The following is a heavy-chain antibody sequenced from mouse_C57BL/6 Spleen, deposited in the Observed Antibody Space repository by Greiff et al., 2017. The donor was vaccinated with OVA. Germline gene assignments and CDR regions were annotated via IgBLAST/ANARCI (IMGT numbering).Heavy chain of an antibody. CDR1: GYTFTDYY. J-gene: IGHJ2*01. CDR2: IYPGSGNT. D-gene: IGHD1-1*01. Sequence: QVQLQQSGAELVRPGASVKLSCKASGYTFTDYYINWVKQRPGQGLEWIARIYPGSGNTYYNEKFKGKATLTAEKSSSTAYMQLSSLTSEDSAVYFCARTVTTVPYYFDYWGQGTTLTVSS. CDR3: ARTVTTVPYYFDY. V-gene: IGHV1-76*01.